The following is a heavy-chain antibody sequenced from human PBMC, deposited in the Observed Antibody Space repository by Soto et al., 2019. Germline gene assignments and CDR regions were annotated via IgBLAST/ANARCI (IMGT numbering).Heavy chain of an antibody. Sequence: QVQLQESGPGLVKPSETLSLTCTVSGGSVSSGSYYWSWIRQPPGKGLEWIGYIYYSGSTNYNPSLKSRVTISVDTSKNQFSLKLSSVTAADTAVYYCARSRITGTGRGVYFDYWGQGTLVTVSS. CDR2: IYYSGST. J-gene: IGHJ4*02. D-gene: IGHD1-20*01. CDR3: ARSRITGTGRGVYFDY. CDR1: GGSVSSGSYY. V-gene: IGHV4-61*01.